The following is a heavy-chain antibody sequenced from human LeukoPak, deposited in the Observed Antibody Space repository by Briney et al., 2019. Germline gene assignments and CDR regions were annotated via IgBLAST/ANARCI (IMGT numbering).Heavy chain of an antibody. CDR2: IKQDGSEK. J-gene: IGHJ6*03. V-gene: IGHV3-7*01. D-gene: IGHD3-10*01. CDR3: ARETLWFGELFRYYYYMDV. CDR1: GFTFSSYW. Sequence: GGSLRLSCAASGFTFSSYWMSWVRQAPGKGLEWVANIKQDGSEKYYVDSVKGRFTISRGNAKNSLYLQMNSLRAEDTAVYYCARETLWFGELFRYYYYMDVWGKGTTVTISS.